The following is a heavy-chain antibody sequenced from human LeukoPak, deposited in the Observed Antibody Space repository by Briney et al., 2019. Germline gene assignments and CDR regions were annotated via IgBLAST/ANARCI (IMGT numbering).Heavy chain of an antibody. CDR3: AHRRFEISGFAY. D-gene: IGHD3-10*01. V-gene: IGHV3-23*01. CDR1: GFTFNSYA. J-gene: IGHJ4*02. CDR2: ISGSGGST. Sequence: PGGSLRLSCAASGFTFNSYAMSWVRQAPGKGLEWVSGISGSGGSTYYADSVKGRFIISRDNSKNTLYLQMNSLRAEDTAVYYCAHRRFEISGFAYWGQGTLVTVSS.